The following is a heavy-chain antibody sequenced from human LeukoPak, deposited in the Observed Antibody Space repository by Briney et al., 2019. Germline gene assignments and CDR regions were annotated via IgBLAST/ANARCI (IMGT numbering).Heavy chain of an antibody. J-gene: IGHJ4*02. D-gene: IGHD3-10*01. CDR1: GFTFSSYG. V-gene: IGHV3-30*18. CDR2: ISYDGSNK. Sequence: GRSLRLSCAASGFTFSSYGMHWVRQAPGKGLEWVAVISYDGSNKYYADYVEGPFTISRDNSKTTLYLQMNSLRAEDTAVYYCAKDARDTGIFDYWGQGTLVTVSS. CDR3: AKDARDTGIFDY.